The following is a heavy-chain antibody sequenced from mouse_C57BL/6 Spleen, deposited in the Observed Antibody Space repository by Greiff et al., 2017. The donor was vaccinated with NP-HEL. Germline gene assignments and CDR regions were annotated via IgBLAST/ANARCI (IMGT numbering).Heavy chain of an antibody. CDR3: ARGAGKSYWYFDV. CDR2: IYPGDGDT. CDR1: GYAFSSYW. Sequence: QVQLKESGAELVKPGASVKISCKASGYAFSSYWMNWVKQRPGKGLEWIGQIYPGDGDTNYNGKFKGKATLTADKSSSTAYMQLSSLTSEDSAVYFCARGAGKSYWYFDVWGTGTTVTVSS. J-gene: IGHJ1*03. D-gene: IGHD3-3*01. V-gene: IGHV1-80*01.